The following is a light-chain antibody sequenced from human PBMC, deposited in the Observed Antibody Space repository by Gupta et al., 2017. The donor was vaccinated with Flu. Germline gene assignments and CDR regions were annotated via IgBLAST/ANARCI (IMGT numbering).Light chain of an antibody. CDR1: SSDVGGYNY. CDR3: SSYGGSNNVV. Sequence: VTISCTGTSSDVGGYNYVSWYQQHPGKAHKLMIYEVSKRPAGVPGRFSGSKSGNTASLTVSGLQDEDEGDYYCSSYGGSNNVVFGGGTKLTVL. V-gene: IGLV2-8*01. J-gene: IGLJ2*01. CDR2: EVS.